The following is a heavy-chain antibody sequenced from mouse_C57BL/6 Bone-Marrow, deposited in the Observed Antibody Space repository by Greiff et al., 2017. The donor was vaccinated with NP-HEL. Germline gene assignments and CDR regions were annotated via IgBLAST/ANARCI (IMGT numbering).Heavy chain of an antibody. CDR3: AREGYLLYLDY. J-gene: IGHJ2*01. D-gene: IGHD2-1*01. Sequence: DVQLVESGGGLVKPGGSLKLSCAASGFTFSSYAMSWVRQTPEKRLEWVATISDGGSYTYYPDTVKGRFTISRDNAKHNLYLQMSHLKSEDTAMYYCAREGYLLYLDYWGQGTTLTVSS. CDR2: ISDGGSYT. V-gene: IGHV5-4*01. CDR1: GFTFSSYA.